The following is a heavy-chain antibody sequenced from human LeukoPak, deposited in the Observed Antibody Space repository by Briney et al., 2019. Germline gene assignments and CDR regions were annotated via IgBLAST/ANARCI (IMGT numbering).Heavy chain of an antibody. CDR2: IKTITDDGTT. J-gene: IGHJ6*02. CDR3: TTPAFLGKSPYGLDV. CDR1: GFTLSNAW. D-gene: IGHD3-3*01. V-gene: IGHV3-15*01. Sequence: PGGSLRLSCVASGFTLSNAWMSWVRQAPGKGLEWVGRIKTITDDGTTDYAAPVTGRFTISRDDSKNMLFLQMNTLKTEDTAVYYRTTPAFLGKSPYGLDVWGQGTTVTVSS.